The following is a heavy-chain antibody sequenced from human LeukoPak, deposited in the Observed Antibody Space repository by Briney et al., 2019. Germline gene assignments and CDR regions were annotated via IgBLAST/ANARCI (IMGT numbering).Heavy chain of an antibody. CDR2: IRSDGSDK. CDR1: GFTFSNYD. D-gene: IGHD3-22*01. Sequence: GGSLRLSCAVSGFTFSNYDMHWARQAPGKGREWVTFIRSDGSDKYYADSVKGRFTISRDNSKNTLYLQMNSLRAEDTAVYYCAKDRYYYDSSALQYYFDYWGQGTLVTVSS. V-gene: IGHV3-30*02. CDR3: AKDRYYYDSSALQYYFDY. J-gene: IGHJ4*02.